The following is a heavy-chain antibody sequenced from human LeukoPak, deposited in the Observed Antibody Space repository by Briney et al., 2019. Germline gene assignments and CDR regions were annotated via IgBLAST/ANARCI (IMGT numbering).Heavy chain of an antibody. J-gene: IGHJ4*02. CDR2: IRYDGSNK. V-gene: IGHV3-30*02. Sequence: GGSLRLSCAASGFTLRNYGISWVRQAPGKGLEWVAFIRYDGSNKYYADSVKGRFTISRDNSKNTLYLQMNSLRAEDTAVYYCAKDRGYTTDGDYWGGYYFDYWGQGTLVTVSS. CDR1: GFTLRNYG. CDR3: AKDRGYTTDGDYWGGYYFDY. D-gene: IGHD4-17*01.